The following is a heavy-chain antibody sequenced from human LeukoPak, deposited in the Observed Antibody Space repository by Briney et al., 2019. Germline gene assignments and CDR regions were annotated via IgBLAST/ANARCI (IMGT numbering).Heavy chain of an antibody. J-gene: IGHJ4*02. CDR3: AKVRGDGYNYFDY. V-gene: IGHV3-23*01. CDR1: GFTFSSYT. Sequence: PGGSLRLSCAASGFTFSSYTMSCVRQAPGKGLEWVSAIGGSGGSTYYAYSVKGRFTISRDNAKNTLYLQMNSLRADDTAVYYCAKVRGDGYNYFDYWGQGTLVTVSS. D-gene: IGHD5-24*01. CDR2: IGGSGGST.